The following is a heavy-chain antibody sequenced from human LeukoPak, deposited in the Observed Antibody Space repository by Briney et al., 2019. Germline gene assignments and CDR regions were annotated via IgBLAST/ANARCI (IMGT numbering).Heavy chain of an antibody. D-gene: IGHD3-10*01. CDR3: ARQGAFRGSGSYYPEYMDV. CDR1: GGSISSNSYY. CDR2: IYYSGST. V-gene: IGHV4-39*01. J-gene: IGHJ6*03. Sequence: SETLSLTCTVSGGSISSNSYYWGWIRQPPGKGLKWIGSIYYSGSTYYNPSLKSRVTISVDTSKNQFSLKLSSVTAADTAVYYCARQGAFRGSGSYYPEYMDVWGKGTTVTISS.